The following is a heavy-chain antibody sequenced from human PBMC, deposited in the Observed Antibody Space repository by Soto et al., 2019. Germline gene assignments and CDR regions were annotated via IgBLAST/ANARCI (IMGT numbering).Heavy chain of an antibody. V-gene: IGHV3-74*01. Sequence: GGSLRLSCASSGFIFKMYWMHWVRQSPGKGLVWISRIYNDGTYSDYADSVRGRFTISRDNVNDTLYLQMNNLRAEDSGLYYCTRGPRPISTGTGAYWGQGTQVTVSS. D-gene: IGHD3-10*01. CDR2: IYNDGTYS. CDR3: TRGPRPISTGTGAY. CDR1: GFIFKMYW. J-gene: IGHJ4*02.